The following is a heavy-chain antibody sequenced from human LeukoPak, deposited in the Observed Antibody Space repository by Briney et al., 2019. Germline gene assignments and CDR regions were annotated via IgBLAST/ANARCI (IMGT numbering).Heavy chain of an antibody. V-gene: IGHV3-23*01. CDR2: IYDDNT. Sequence: QPGGSLRLSCAASGFTVSANAMAWVRQAPGKGLEWVSTIYDDNTYYADSVKGRFAISTDNSKYTLYLQMNSLRVEDTAVYFCAATKVRGVWFYLDYWGQGTLVTVSS. CDR1: GFTVSANA. CDR3: AATKVRGVWFYLDY. D-gene: IGHD3-10*01. J-gene: IGHJ4*02.